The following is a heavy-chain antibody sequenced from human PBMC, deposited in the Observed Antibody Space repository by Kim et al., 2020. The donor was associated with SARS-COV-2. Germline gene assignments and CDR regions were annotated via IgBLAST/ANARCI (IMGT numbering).Heavy chain of an antibody. D-gene: IGHD5-18*01. V-gene: IGHV3-33*01. CDR2: IWYDGSNK. CDR1: GFTFSSYG. Sequence: GGSLRLSCAASGFTFSSYGMHWVRQAPGKGLEWVAVIWYDGSNKYYADSVKGRFTISRDNSKNTLYLQMNSLRAEDTAVYYCARSMVTGAFDIWGQGTMVTVSS. J-gene: IGHJ3*02. CDR3: ARSMVTGAFDI.